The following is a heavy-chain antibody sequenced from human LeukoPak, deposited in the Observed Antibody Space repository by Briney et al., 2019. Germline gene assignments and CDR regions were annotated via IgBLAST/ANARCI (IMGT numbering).Heavy chain of an antibody. Sequence: SETLSLTCTVSGGSLTNYYLNWMRQAPGKGLEWIGNINSSGSTHYKASLMSRMTISINTYKNQVFLILMSVTAADATAFYYWGDQGGFWGQGTLVTVSS. D-gene: IGHD7-27*01. CDR3: WGDQGGF. J-gene: IGHJ4*02. CDR1: GGSLTNYY. V-gene: IGHV4-59*01. CDR2: INSSGST.